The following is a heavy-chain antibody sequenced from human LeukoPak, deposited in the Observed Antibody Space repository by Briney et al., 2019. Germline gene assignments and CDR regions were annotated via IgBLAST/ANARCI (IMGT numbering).Heavy chain of an antibody. CDR1: GDSVSSNSAA. CDR3: ARVDDSSGPTSFWFDP. J-gene: IGHJ5*02. D-gene: IGHD3-22*01. Sequence: SQTLSLTCAISGDSVSSNSAAWNWIRQSPSRGLEWLGRTYYRSKWYNDYAVSVKSRITINPDTSKNQFSLQLNSVTPEDTAVYYCARVDDSSGPTSFWFDPWGQGPWSPSPQ. V-gene: IGHV6-1*01. CDR2: TYYRSKWYN.